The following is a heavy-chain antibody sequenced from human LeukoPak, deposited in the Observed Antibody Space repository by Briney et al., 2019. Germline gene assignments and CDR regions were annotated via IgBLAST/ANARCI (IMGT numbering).Heavy chain of an antibody. J-gene: IGHJ4*02. CDR3: AGGQWLREYDY. CDR2: ISAYNGDT. CDR1: GYSFTSYW. D-gene: IGHD6-19*01. Sequence: GESLKISCKGSGYSFTSYWIGWVRQAPGQGLEWMGWISAYNGDTNYAQKLQGRVTMTTDTSTSTAYMELRSLRPDDTAVYYCAGGQWLREYDYWGQGTLVTVSS. V-gene: IGHV1-18*04.